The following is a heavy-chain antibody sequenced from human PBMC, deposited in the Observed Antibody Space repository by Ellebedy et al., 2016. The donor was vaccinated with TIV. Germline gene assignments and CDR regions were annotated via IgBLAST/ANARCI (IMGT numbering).Heavy chain of an antibody. CDR3: ARGPFMITFGGVIMDV. J-gene: IGHJ6*02. D-gene: IGHD3-16*02. CDR1: GYTFTGYY. Sequence: AASVKVSCKASGYTFTGYYMHWVRQAPGQGLEWMGWMNPNSGNTEYAQKFQGRVTMTRNTSITTAFMELSSLRSEDTAVYYCARGPFMITFGGVIMDVWGQGTTVTVSS. CDR2: MNPNSGNT. V-gene: IGHV1-8*02.